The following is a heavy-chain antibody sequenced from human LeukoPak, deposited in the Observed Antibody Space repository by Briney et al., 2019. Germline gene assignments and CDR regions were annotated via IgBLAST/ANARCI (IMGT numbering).Heavy chain of an antibody. CDR2: IYFSGRT. D-gene: IGHD2-21*02. J-gene: IGHJ4*02. CDR3: ARHEGDGDHFDY. CDR1: GGSISSYY. V-gene: IGHV4-59*08. Sequence: ASETLSLTCSVSGGSISSYYWSWIRQPPGKGLEWIGYIYFSGRTNYSPSLQSRVTISVDTSKNLFSLRLNSMTTADTAVYFCARHEGDGDHFDYWGQGTLVTVSS.